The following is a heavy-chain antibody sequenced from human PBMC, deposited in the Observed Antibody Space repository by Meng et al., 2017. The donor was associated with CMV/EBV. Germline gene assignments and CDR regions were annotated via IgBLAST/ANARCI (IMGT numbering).Heavy chain of an antibody. CDR2: IIPIFGAA. V-gene: IGHV1-69*05. J-gene: IGHJ4*02. Sequence: SVKVSCKASGGTFSSYAISWVRQAPGQGLEWMGGIIPIFGAANYAQKFQGRVTITTDESTSTAYMELSSLRSEDTAVYYCARGSLEGQLADISLDYWGQGTLVTVSS. CDR3: ARGSLEGQLADISLDY. CDR1: GGTFSSYA. D-gene: IGHD6-6*01.